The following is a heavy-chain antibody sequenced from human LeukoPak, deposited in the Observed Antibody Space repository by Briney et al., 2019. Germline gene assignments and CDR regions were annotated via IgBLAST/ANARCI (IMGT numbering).Heavy chain of an antibody. V-gene: IGHV3-30*04. CDR1: GFTFSSYA. Sequence: TGGSLRLSCAASGFTFSSYAMHWVRQAPGKGLEWVAVISYDGSNKYYADSVKGRFTISRDNSKNTLYLQMNSLRAEDTAVYYCAKNYDFWSGSTDYFDYWGQGTLVTVSS. CDR2: ISYDGSNK. CDR3: AKNYDFWSGSTDYFDY. D-gene: IGHD3-3*01. J-gene: IGHJ4*02.